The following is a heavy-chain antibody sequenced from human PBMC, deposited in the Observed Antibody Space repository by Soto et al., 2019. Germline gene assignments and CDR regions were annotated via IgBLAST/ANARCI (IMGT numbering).Heavy chain of an antibody. CDR1: GYTFTSYG. CDR3: ARGAYDSSGYSPMAFDY. V-gene: IGHV1-18*01. CDR2: ISAYNGNT. J-gene: IGHJ4*02. D-gene: IGHD3-22*01. Sequence: ASVKVSCKASGYTFTSYGISWVRQAPGQGLEWMGWISAYNGNTNYAQKLQGRVTMTTDTSTSTAYMELRSLRSDDTAVYYCARGAYDSSGYSPMAFDYWGQGTLVTVSS.